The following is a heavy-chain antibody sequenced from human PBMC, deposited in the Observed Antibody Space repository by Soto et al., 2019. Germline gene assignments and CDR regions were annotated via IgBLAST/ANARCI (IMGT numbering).Heavy chain of an antibody. CDR1: GFSLSTRGVG. J-gene: IGHJ4*02. Sequence: QITLKESGPTLVIPSQTLTLTCTFSGFSLSTRGVGVGWIRQPPGKALEWLALIYWDDDKRYSPSLKSRLTTTKDTSRNQVVLTMTNVDPVDTATYYCAHLFLTGYYSTHSFDYWGQGTLVTVSS. CDR2: IYWDDDK. CDR3: AHLFLTGYYSTHSFDY. V-gene: IGHV2-5*02. D-gene: IGHD3-9*01.